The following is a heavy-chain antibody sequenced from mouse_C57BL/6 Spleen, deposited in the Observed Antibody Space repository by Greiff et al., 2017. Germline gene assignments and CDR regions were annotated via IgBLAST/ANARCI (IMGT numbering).Heavy chain of an antibody. J-gene: IGHJ2*01. D-gene: IGHD1-1*01. CDR2: IDPEDGET. Sequence: VQLQQSGAELVKSGASVKLSCTASGFNIKDYYMHWVKQRTEQGLEWIGRIDPEDGETKYAPKFQGKATIPADTSSNTAYLQLSSLTSEDTAVYYCAVLITAVVDFDYWGHGATLTVSS. V-gene: IGHV14-2*01. CDR1: GFNIKDYY. CDR3: AVLITAVVDFDY.